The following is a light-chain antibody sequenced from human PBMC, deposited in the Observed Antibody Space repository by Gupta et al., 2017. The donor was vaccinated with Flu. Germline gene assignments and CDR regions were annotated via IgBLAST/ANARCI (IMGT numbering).Light chain of an antibody. V-gene: IGKV3-20*01. J-gene: IGKJ1*01. CDR3: QQYGGSPRT. Sequence: EIVLTQSLATLSLSPGERATLSCRASQRVSSNYLAWYQQKPGQAPRLLIYGASSRATGIPDRFSGSGSGTDFALTISRLELEDFAVYYCQQYGGSPRTFGQGTTVEIK. CDR1: QRVSSNY. CDR2: GAS.